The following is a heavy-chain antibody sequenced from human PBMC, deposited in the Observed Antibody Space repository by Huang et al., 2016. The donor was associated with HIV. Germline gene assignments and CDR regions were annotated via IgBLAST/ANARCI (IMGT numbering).Heavy chain of an antibody. CDR1: GGSISSSSYY. CDR2: IYYSGST. CDR3: ARHASWMGSGNNWFDP. V-gene: IGHV4-39*01. Sequence: QLQLQESGPGLVKPSETLSLTCTVSGGSISSSSYYWGWIRKPPGKGLEWIGSIYYSGSTYYNPSLKSLVTISVDTSKNQFSLKLSSVTAADTAVYYCARHASWMGSGNNWFDPWGQGTLVTVSS. J-gene: IGHJ5*02. D-gene: IGHD3-10*01.